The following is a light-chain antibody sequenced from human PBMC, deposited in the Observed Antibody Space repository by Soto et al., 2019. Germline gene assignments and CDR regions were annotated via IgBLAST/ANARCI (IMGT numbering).Light chain of an antibody. V-gene: IGLV3-21*02. J-gene: IGLJ2*01. CDR1: NIKSKS. CDR3: QVWXXXXDHVV. CDR2: DDS. Sequence: SYELTQPPSVSVAPGQTARITCGGNNIKSKSVHWYQQRPGQAPVLVVHDDSDRPSGIPERFSGSNSENTATLIITRVEAVDEADYYCQVWXXXXDHVVFGGGTKLTVL.